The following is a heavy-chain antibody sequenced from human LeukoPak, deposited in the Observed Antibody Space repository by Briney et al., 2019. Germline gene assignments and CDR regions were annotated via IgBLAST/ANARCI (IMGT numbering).Heavy chain of an antibody. D-gene: IGHD3-3*01. CDR3: AKERATIFGVVPAAY. CDR1: GFTFRTYN. V-gene: IGHV3-30*18. CDR2: ISYDGSNK. J-gene: IGHJ4*02. Sequence: GGSLILSCAASGFTFRTYNMHWVRQAPGKGLEWVAVISYDGSNKYYADSVKGRFTISRDNSKNTLYLQMNSLRAEDTAVYYCAKERATIFGVVPAAYWGQGTLVTVS.